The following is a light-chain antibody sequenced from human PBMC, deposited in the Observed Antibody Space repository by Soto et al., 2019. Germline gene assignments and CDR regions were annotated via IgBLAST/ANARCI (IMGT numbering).Light chain of an antibody. Sequence: EIVLTQSPGTLSLSLGERATLSCRASQSVSSSYVAWYQQKPGQAPRLLIYGASSRATGIPDRFSGSGSGTDFTLTISRLEPEDFAVYYCQHYGSLVLTFGGGTKVEIK. CDR3: QHYGSLVLT. J-gene: IGKJ4*01. CDR1: QSVSSSY. V-gene: IGKV3-20*01. CDR2: GAS.